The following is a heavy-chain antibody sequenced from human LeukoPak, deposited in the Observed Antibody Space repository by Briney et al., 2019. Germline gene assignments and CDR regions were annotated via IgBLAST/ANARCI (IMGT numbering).Heavy chain of an antibody. J-gene: IGHJ6*02. CDR3: ARGPLHGMDV. V-gene: IGHV3-30-3*01. CDR1: GFTFSSYA. CDR2: ISYDGSNK. Sequence: PGRSLRLSCAASGFTFSSYAMHWVRQAPGKGLEWVAVISYDGSNKYYADSVKGRFTISRDNSKNTLYLQMNSLRAEDTAVYYCARGPLHGMDVWGQGTTVTVSS.